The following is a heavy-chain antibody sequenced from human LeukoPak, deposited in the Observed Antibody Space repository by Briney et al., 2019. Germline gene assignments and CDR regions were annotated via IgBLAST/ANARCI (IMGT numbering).Heavy chain of an antibody. CDR2: INPNSGGT. D-gene: IGHD1-26*01. CDR3: ARGSLIDVGDFDY. CDR1: GNTFTGYH. V-gene: IGHV1-2*02. J-gene: IGHJ4*02. Sequence: ASVKVSCKAHGNTFTGYHIHWVRQAPGQGLEWMGWINPNSGGTNYAEKFQGRVTMTRDTSISTAYMELTRLRSDDTAVYYCARGSLIDVGDFDYWGQGTLVTVSS.